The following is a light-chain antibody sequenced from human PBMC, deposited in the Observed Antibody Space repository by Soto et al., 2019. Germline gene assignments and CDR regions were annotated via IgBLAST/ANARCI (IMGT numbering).Light chain of an antibody. CDR1: SSDVGSYNL. CDR3: QSCDSSLSGSGV. Sequence: QSALTQPASVSGSPGQSITISCTGTSSDVGSYNLVSWYQQHPGKAPKLMIYEGSKRPSGVSNRFSGSKSGNTASLTISGLQAEDEADYYCQSCDSSLSGSGVFGTGTKLTVL. V-gene: IGLV2-14*02. CDR2: EGS. J-gene: IGLJ1*01.